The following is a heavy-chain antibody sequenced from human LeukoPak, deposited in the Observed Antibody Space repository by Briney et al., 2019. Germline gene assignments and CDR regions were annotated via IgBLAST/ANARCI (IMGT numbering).Heavy chain of an antibody. CDR2: LYRDGPT. CDR3: ARDSYSGDTRVRWFDP. D-gene: IGHD4-17*01. V-gene: IGHV3-66*01. J-gene: IGHJ5*02. Sequence: GGSLTLSCAASGFTVSNNYMSWVRQAPGKGLEWVSVLYRDGPTYYADSVKDRFTIPRDNSKNTLYLQMNSLRAEDTAVYYCARDSYSGDTRVRWFDPWGQGTLVTVSS. CDR1: GFTVSNNY.